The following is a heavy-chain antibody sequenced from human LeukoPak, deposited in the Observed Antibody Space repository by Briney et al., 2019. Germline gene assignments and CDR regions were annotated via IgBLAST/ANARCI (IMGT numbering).Heavy chain of an antibody. D-gene: IGHD1-1*01. CDR2: INPNSGGT. J-gene: IGHJ6*03. CDR3: ARTPTGTPVAYWDYYYYYYMDV. CDR1: GYTFTGYY. Sequence: ASVKVSCKASGYTFTGYYMHWVRQAPGQGLEWMGWINPNSGGTNYAQKFQGRVTMTRDTSISTAYMELSRLRSDDTAVYYCARTPTGTPVAYWDYYYYYYMDVWGKGTTVTVSS. V-gene: IGHV1-2*02.